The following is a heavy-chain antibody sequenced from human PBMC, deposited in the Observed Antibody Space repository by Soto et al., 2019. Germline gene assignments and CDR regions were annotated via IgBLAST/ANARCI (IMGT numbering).Heavy chain of an antibody. CDR2: SFSDDET. D-gene: IGHD3-3*02. CDR1: GFSLSNARMG. CDR3: ARIHRDDRFIFGEYYYYYYGVDV. V-gene: IGHV2-26*01. Sequence: SDPTLVNTTETLTLTCTVSGFSLSNARMGVSWLRQPPGKALEWLAHSFSDDETAYNTSLKSRLTISKDTSKGQVVLTLTYMDPVDTATYFCARIHRDDRFIFGEYYYYYYGVDVWGQGITVTVSS. J-gene: IGHJ6*02.